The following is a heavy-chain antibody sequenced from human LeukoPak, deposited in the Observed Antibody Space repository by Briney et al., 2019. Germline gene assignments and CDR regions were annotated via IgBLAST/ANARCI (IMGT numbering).Heavy chain of an antibody. CDR2: ISSSSSYI. V-gene: IGHV3-21*01. CDR3: ARAPYYYDSSGYQSIDY. CDR1: GSTFSNYW. D-gene: IGHD3-22*01. J-gene: IGHJ4*02. Sequence: GGSLRLSCAASGSTFSNYWMTWVRQAPGKGLEWVSSISSSSSYIYYADSVKGRFTISRDNAKNSLYLQMNSLRAEDTAVYYCARAPYYYDSSGYQSIDYWGQGTLVTVSS.